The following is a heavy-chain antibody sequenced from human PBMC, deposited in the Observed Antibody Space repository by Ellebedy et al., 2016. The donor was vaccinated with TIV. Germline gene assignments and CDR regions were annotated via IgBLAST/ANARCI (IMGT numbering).Heavy chain of an antibody. D-gene: IGHD6-25*01. CDR3: TKHRPSASMDV. CDR2: ISYDGVRT. V-gene: IGHV3-23*01. J-gene: IGHJ6*02. Sequence: GESLKISCAASGFTFSSSAMGWVRPAPGKGPEWVSAISYDGVRTYYADSVNGRFTISIDNSKSTLFLQMNSLRAEDAAKYYCTKHRPSASMDVWGQGTTVAVSS. CDR1: GFTFSSSA.